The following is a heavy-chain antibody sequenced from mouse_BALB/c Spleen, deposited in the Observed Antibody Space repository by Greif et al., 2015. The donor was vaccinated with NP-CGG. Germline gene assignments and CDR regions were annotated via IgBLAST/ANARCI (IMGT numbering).Heavy chain of an antibody. V-gene: IGHV1-7*01. CDR3: ARGTRGGYFDV. J-gene: IGHJ1*01. Sequence: QVQLKESGAELAKPGASVKMSCKASGYTFTSYWMHWVKQRPGQGLEWIGYINPSTGYTEYNQKFKDKATLTADKSSSTAYMQLSSLTSEDSAVYYCARGTRGGYFDVWGAGTTVTVSS. D-gene: IGHD3-3*01. CDR1: GYTFTSYW. CDR2: INPSTGYT.